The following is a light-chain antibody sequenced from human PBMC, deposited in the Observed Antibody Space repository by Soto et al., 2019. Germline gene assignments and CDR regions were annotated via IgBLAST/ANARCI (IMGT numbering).Light chain of an antibody. CDR2: LEGRGSY. CDR3: ETWNSNVWV. Sequence: QSALTQSSSASASLGSSVKLTCTLSSGHSSYIIAWHQQQPGKAPRYLMKLEGRGSYNKGSGVPDRFSGSSSGADRYLTISNLQFEDEADYYCETWNSNVWVFGGGTKLTVL. V-gene: IGLV4-60*02. CDR1: SGHSSYI. J-gene: IGLJ3*02.